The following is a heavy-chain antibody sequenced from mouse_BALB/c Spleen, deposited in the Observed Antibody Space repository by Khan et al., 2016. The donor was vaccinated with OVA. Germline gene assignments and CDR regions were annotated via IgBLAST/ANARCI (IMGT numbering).Heavy chain of an antibody. Sequence: QIQLVQSGPELKKPGETVRISCKASGYTFTTAGIQWVQKMPGKGLKWIGWINTHSGVPKYAEDFKGRFAFSLEISVNTAYLQITNLKNEDTATYFLERGGAAYYRNGGGDMEYWGQGTSVTVSS. CDR3: ERGGAAYYRNGGGDMEY. CDR1: GYTFTTAG. D-gene: IGHD2-5*01. V-gene: IGHV9-4*02. CDR2: INTHSGVP. J-gene: IGHJ4*01.